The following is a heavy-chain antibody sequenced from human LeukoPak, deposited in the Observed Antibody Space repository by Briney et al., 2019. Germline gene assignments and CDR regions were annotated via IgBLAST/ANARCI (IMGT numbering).Heavy chain of an antibody. CDR2: IWYDGSNK. CDR1: GFTFSNYG. Sequence: GGSLRLSCAASGFTFSNYGMHWVHQAPGKGLEWVALIWYDGSNKYYADSVKGRFTISRDNSKNTRYLQMNIRRAEDTAVYYCAGSYYNVFDYWGQGTLVTVSS. D-gene: IGHD3-10*01. CDR3: AGSYYNVFDY. V-gene: IGHV3-33*01. J-gene: IGHJ4*02.